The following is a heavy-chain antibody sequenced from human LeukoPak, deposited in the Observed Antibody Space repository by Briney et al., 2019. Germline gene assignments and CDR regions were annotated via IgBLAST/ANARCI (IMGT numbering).Heavy chain of an antibody. V-gene: IGHV1-2*02. CDR2: INPNSGGT. CDR1: GYTFTGYY. CDR3: ARDSSRKRSGYSYGTDY. D-gene: IGHD5-18*01. Sequence: ASVKVSCKASGYTFTGYYMHRVRQAPGQGLEWMGWINPNSGGTNYAQKFQGRVTMTRDTSISTAYMELSRLRSDDTAVYYCARDSSRKRSGYSYGTDYWGQGTLVTVSS. J-gene: IGHJ4*02.